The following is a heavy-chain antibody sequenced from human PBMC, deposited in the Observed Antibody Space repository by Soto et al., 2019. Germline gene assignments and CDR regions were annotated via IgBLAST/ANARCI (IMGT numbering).Heavy chain of an antibody. V-gene: IGHV4-31*03. J-gene: IGHJ6*02. CDR1: GGSISSGGYY. CDR3: AASCVGCGGFNYYGMDV. D-gene: IGHD2-21*01. CDR2: IYYSGTT. Sequence: QVQLQESGPGLVKPSQTLSLTCTVSGGSISSGGYYWNWIRQHPGKVLDWIGYIYYSGTTYYNPSLKSRVTISVDTSKNQFSLTLSSVTAADTAVYYCAASCVGCGGFNYYGMDVWGHGTTVTVSS.